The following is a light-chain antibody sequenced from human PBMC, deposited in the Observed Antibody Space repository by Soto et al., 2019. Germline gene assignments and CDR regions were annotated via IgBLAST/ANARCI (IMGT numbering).Light chain of an antibody. CDR3: QQSFSSPFT. V-gene: IGKV1-39*01. Sequence: DIQMTQSPSSLSASVGDRVSITCRASQSIHSHLNWFQHKPGKAPKVLIYGASSLQGGVPSRFSGSGSGTDFTLTIKSLQPEDFATYYCQQSFSSPFTFGPGTKVDVK. CDR2: GAS. J-gene: IGKJ3*01. CDR1: QSIHSH.